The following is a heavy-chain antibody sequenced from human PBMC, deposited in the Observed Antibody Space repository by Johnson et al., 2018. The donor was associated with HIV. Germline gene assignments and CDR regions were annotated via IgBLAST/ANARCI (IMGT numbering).Heavy chain of an antibody. D-gene: IGHD3-22*01. J-gene: IGHJ3*02. CDR2: IYSGGST. V-gene: IGHV3-66*01. CDR3: ARDYAGDSSGYYFGAFDI. CDR1: GFTVSSNY. Sequence: VQLVESGGGLVQPGGSLRLSCAASGFTVSSNYMSWVRQAPGKGLEWFSVIYSGGSTYYADSVTGRFTIPRDNSKNTLYLQMNSLRAEDTAVYYCARDYAGDSSGYYFGAFDIWGQGTMVTVSS.